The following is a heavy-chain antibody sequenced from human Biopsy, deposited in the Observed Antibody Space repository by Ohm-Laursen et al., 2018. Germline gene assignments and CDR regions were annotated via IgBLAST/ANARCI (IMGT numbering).Heavy chain of an antibody. D-gene: IGHD3-3*01. CDR2: ISSTINTV. Sequence: SLRLSCAASGFTFSTYSMNWVRQAPGKGLEWVSYISSTINTVYYADSVKGRFTISRDNAKNSLSLQMDSLRADDTGVYYCARTPPYSGFDFWSGYFPYYFDLWGQGTLVTVS. V-gene: IGHV3-48*04. J-gene: IGHJ4*02. CDR1: GFTFSTYS. CDR3: ARTPPYSGFDFWSGYFPYYFDL.